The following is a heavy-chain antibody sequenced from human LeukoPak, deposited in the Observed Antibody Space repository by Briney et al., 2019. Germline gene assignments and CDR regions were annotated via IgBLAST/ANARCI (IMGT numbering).Heavy chain of an antibody. D-gene: IGHD2-21*01. CDR3: ARDSIGDY. V-gene: IGHV3-21*01. CDR1: GFTFSSYS. J-gene: IGHJ4*02. Sequence: GGSLRLSCAASGFTFSSYSMNWVRQAPGKGLEWVSSISSTGTYIYFADSMKGRFTISRDSAKNSLYLQMNGLRAEDTAIYYCARDSIGDYWGQGTLVTVSS. CDR2: ISSTGTYI.